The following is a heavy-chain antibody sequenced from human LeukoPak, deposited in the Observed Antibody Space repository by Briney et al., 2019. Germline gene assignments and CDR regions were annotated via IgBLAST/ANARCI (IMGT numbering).Heavy chain of an antibody. CDR1: GFTFSSYA. D-gene: IGHD2-15*01. CDR3: APRVVVVAADDLFDY. Sequence: PGRSLRLSCAASGFTFSSYAMSWVRQAPGKGLEWVSAISGSGGSTYYADSVKGRFTISRDNSKNTLYLQMNSLRAEDTAVYYCAPRVVVVAADDLFDYWGQGTLVTVSS. CDR2: ISGSGGST. J-gene: IGHJ4*02. V-gene: IGHV3-23*01.